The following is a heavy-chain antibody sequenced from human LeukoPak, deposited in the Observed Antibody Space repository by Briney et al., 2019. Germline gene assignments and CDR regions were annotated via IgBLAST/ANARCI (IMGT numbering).Heavy chain of an antibody. CDR1: GFTVSSNY. V-gene: IGHV3-53*01. Sequence: GGSLRLSCAASGFTVSSNYMSWVRQAPGKGLEWASVIYSGGSTYYADSVKGRFTISRDDSKNTLYLQMNSLRAEDTAVYYCARSSRGDGSGSHITKIYYYYMDVWGKGTTVTISS. D-gene: IGHD3-10*01. CDR3: ARSSRGDGSGSHITKIYYYYMDV. CDR2: IYSGGST. J-gene: IGHJ6*03.